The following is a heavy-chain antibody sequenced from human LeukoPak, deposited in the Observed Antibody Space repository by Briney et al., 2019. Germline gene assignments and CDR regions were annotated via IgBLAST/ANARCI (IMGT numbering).Heavy chain of an antibody. V-gene: IGHV3-7*01. CDR2: IKQDGSEK. J-gene: IGHJ4*02. CDR1: GFTLGSYW. Sequence: PGGSLRLSCAASGFTLGSYWMSWVRQAPGKGLEWVANIKQDGSEKQYVDSVKGRFTISRDNVKNSLYLQMNSLRVEDTAVYYCAKASRGPGETYWGQGTLVTVSS. D-gene: IGHD3-10*01. CDR3: AKASRGPGETY.